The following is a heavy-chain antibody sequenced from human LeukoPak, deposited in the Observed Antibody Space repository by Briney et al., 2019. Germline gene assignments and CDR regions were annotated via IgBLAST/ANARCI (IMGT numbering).Heavy chain of an antibody. J-gene: IGHJ3*02. Sequence: SETLSLTCTVSGGSISSYYWSWIRQPPGKGLEWIGYIYYSGSTNYNPSLKSRVTISVDTSKNQFSLKLSSVTAADTAVYYCARTRPFGALDIWGQGTMVTVSS. CDR2: IYYSGST. CDR3: ARTRPFGALDI. CDR1: GGSISSYY. D-gene: IGHD3-16*01. V-gene: IGHV4-59*01.